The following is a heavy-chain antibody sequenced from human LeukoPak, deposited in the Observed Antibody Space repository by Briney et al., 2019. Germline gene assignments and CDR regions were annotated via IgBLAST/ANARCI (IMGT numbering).Heavy chain of an antibody. CDR3: ARERAYYYFDY. D-gene: IGHD2-21*01. J-gene: IGHJ4*02. Sequence: GGSLRLSCAASGFTFTTYTIHWIRQAPGKGLEYVSAVVGNGGTTYYADSVKGRFTISRDNSKNTVYLRMGSLRAEDTAVYYCARERAYYYFDYWGQGAQVTVSS. V-gene: IGHV3-64*02. CDR2: VVGNGGTT. CDR1: GFTFTTYT.